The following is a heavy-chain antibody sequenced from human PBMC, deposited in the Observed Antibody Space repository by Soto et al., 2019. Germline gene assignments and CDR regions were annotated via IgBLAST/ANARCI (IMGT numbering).Heavy chain of an antibody. V-gene: IGHV1-3*01. J-gene: IGHJ4*02. D-gene: IGHD6-19*01. CDR3: ARGIAVPVDPDY. Sequence: ASVKVSCKASGYTFTSYAMHWVRQAPGQSLEWTGWINAGNGNTKYSQRFQGRVTITRDTSASTAYMDLSSLRSEDTAAYYCARGIAVPVDPDYWGQGPLVTVSS. CDR1: GYTFTSYA. CDR2: INAGNGNT.